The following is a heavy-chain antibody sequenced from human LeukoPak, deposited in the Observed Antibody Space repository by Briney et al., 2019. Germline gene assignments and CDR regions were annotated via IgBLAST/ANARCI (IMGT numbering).Heavy chain of an antibody. CDR2: INPNSGGT. CDR1: GYTFTGYY. V-gene: IGHV1-2*02. J-gene: IGHJ4*02. Sequence: ASVKVSCKASGYTFTGYYMRWVRQAPGQGLEWMGWINPNSGGTNYAQKFQGRVTLTRDTSISTAYMELSRLRSDDTAVYYCATWYYDFWSGYYIFDYWGQGTLVTVSS. D-gene: IGHD3-3*01. CDR3: ATWYYDFWSGYYIFDY.